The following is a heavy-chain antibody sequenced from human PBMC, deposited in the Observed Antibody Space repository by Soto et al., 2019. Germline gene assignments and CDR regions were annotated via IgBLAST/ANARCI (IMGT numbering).Heavy chain of an antibody. CDR3: AREPGYSSSWSDWFDP. CDR2: IIPIFGTA. Sequence: SVKVSCKASGGTFSSYAISWVRQAPGQGLEWMGGIIPIFGTANYAQKFQGRVTITADESTSTAYMELSSLRSEDTAVYYCAREPGYSSSWSDWFDPWGQGTLVTVSS. V-gene: IGHV1-69*13. J-gene: IGHJ5*02. D-gene: IGHD6-13*01. CDR1: GGTFSSYA.